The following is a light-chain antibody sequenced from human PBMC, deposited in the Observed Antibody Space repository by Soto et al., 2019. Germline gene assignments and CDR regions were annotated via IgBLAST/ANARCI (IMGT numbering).Light chain of an antibody. J-gene: IGKJ4*01. CDR3: QQFDDLPRT. Sequence: DIQMTQSPSSLSASVGDRVTITCQASQDIRNYLNWYQQKPGKAPKVLISLASTLETGVPSRFSGGGSGTDFTFTISSLQPEDIATYYCQQFDDLPRTFGGGTKMEIK. CDR1: QDIRNY. V-gene: IGKV1-33*01. CDR2: LAS.